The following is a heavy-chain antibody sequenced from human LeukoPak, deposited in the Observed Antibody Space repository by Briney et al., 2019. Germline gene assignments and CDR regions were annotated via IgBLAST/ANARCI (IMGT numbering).Heavy chain of an antibody. Sequence: PGGSLRLSCAASGFTFSHAWMSWVRQAPGKGLEWVGRIKNKAEGGTTDYAAPVKGRFTISRDDSKNTLYLQMNSLKTEDTAVFYCTSLGEFDYFDYWGQGTLVTVSS. V-gene: IGHV3-15*01. D-gene: IGHD4-17*01. CDR2: IKNKAEGGTT. CDR1: GFTFSHAW. CDR3: TSLGEFDYFDY. J-gene: IGHJ4*02.